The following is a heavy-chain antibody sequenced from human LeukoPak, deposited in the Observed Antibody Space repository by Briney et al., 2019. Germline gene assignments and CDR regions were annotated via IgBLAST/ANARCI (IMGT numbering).Heavy chain of an antibody. J-gene: IGHJ4*02. CDR1: GGSISSYY. D-gene: IGHD3-22*01. CDR2: IYTSGST. CDR3: ARSLWNYDSSGYRRYYFDY. V-gene: IGHV4-4*07. Sequence: SETLSLTCTVSGGSISSYYWSWIRQPAGKGLEWIGRIYTSGSTNYNPSLKSRVTMSVDTSKNQFSLKLSSVTAADTAVYYCARSLWNYDSSGYRRYYFDYWGQGTLVTVSS.